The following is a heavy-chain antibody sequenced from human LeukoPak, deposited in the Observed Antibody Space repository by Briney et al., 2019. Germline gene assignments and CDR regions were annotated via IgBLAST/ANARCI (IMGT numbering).Heavy chain of an antibody. CDR2: IYYSGST. CDR3: ARIPEYSSSWQYYFDY. Sequence: SETLSLTCTVSGGSISSYYWSWIRQPPGKGLEWIRYIYYSGSTNYNPSLKSRVTISVDTSKNQFSLKLSSVTAADTAVYYCARIPEYSSSWQYYFDYWGQGTLVTVSS. V-gene: IGHV4-59*08. D-gene: IGHD6-13*01. J-gene: IGHJ4*02. CDR1: GGSISSYY.